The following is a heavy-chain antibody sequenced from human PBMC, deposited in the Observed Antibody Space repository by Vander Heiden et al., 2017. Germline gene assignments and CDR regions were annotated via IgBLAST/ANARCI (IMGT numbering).Heavy chain of an antibody. CDR3: ARPLHHLPWYFDL. V-gene: IGHV1-18*01. CDR2: ISAYNGNT. J-gene: IGHJ2*01. CDR1: GYTFTSSA. Sequence: QAPLVQSGAEVKKPGAPVKVPCQASGYTFTSSAISWVRQAPGQGLEWMGWISAYNGNTNYAQKLQGRVTMTTDTSTSTAYMELRSLRSDDTAVYYCARPLHHLPWYFDLWGRGTLVTVSS.